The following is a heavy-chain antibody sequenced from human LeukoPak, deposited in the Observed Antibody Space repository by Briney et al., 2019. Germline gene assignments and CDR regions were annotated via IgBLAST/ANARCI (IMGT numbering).Heavy chain of an antibody. CDR3: ARGPNYVWGSYRYFDY. J-gene: IGHJ4*02. V-gene: IGHV4-30-4*01. D-gene: IGHD3-16*02. CDR2: ISYSGNT. CDR1: GVSISSGDYY. Sequence: SQTLSLTCTVSGVSISSGDYYWSWIRQPPGKGLEWIGYISYSGNTYYNPPLKSRVTISVDTSKNQFSLKLSSVTAADTAVYYCARGPNYVWGSYRYFDYWGRGILVTVSS.